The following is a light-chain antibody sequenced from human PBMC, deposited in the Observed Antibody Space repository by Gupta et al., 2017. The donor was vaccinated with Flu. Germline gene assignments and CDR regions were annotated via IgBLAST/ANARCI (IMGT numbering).Light chain of an antibody. CDR2: EFI. CDR3: SSYTSSNSLK. Sequence: TSSDVGGYNYVSWYQHHPVKAPKLMIYEFINRPSGVSNRFSGSKSGNTASLTISGLQAEDEADYYCSSYTSSNSLKFGGGTKLTVL. CDR1: SSDVGGYNY. V-gene: IGLV2-14*01. J-gene: IGLJ3*02.